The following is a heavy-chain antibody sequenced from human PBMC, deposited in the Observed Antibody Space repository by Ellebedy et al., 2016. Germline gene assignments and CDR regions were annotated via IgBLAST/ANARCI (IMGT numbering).Heavy chain of an antibody. CDR3: TRDASEWARDC. V-gene: IGHV3-69-1*01. D-gene: IGHD1-26*01. CDR2: VSYEGNG. CDR1: GFTFSVRG. Sequence: GGSLRLXXAASGFTFSVRGMTWVRQAPGKGLEWVATVSYEGNGYYADSVKGRFSISRDNGKNSIFLQMNSLRVEDTALYYFTRDASEWARDCWGQGTLVTVSS. J-gene: IGHJ4*02.